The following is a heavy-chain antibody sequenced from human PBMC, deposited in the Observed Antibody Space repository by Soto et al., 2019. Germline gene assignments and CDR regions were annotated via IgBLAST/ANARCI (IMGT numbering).Heavy chain of an antibody. D-gene: IGHD3-22*01. CDR2: IYHSGST. J-gene: IGHJ5*02. Sequence: SETLSLTGAVSVGSISSSNWWSWVRQPPGKGLEWIGEIYHSGSTNYNPSLKSRVTISVDKSKNQFSLKLSSVTAADTAVYYCARWSLYYYDSSGYYNWFDPWGQGTLVTVSS. V-gene: IGHV4-4*02. CDR1: VGSISSSNW. CDR3: ARWSLYYYDSSGYYNWFDP.